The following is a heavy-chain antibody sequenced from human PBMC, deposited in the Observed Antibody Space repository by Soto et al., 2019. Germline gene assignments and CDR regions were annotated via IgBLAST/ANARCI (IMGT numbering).Heavy chain of an antibody. J-gene: IGHJ6*02. CDR3: ARAGPSYYYGSGSPEISNYYYGMDV. D-gene: IGHD3-10*01. Sequence: VASVKVSCKASGYTFTGYYMHWVRQAPGQGLEWMGWINPNSGGTNYAQKFQGWVTMTRDTSISTAYMELSRLRSDDTAVYYCARAGPSYYYGSGSPEISNYYYGMDVWGQGTTVTVSS. V-gene: IGHV1-2*04. CDR1: GYTFTGYY. CDR2: INPNSGGT.